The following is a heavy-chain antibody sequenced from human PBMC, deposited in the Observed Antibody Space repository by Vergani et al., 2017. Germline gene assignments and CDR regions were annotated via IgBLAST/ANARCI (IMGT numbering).Heavy chain of an antibody. CDR2: INHSGST. D-gene: IGHD3-10*01. J-gene: IGHJ5*02. CDR3: ARGFLRITIVRGAPGGWFDP. V-gene: IGHV4-34*01. CDR1: GRSFSGYY. Sequence: QVQLQQWGAGLLKPSETLSLTCAVYGRSFSGYYWSWIRQPPGKGLEWIGEINHSGSTNYNPSLKSRVTISVDTSKNQFSLKLSSVTAADTAVYYCARGFLRITIVRGAPGGWFDPWGQGTLVTVSS.